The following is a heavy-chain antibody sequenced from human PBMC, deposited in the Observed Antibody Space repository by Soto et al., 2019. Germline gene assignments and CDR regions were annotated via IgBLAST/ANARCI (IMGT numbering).Heavy chain of an antibody. J-gene: IGHJ1*01. CDR3: TTDYHPPYGDYLLGFQH. Sequence: EVQLVESGGGLVKPGGSLRLSCAASGFTFSNAWMSWVRQAPGKGLEWVGRIKSKTDGGTTDYAAPVKGRFTISRDDSKNTLYLQMNSLKTEDTAVYYCTTDYHPPYGDYLLGFQHWGQGTLVTGSS. D-gene: IGHD4-17*01. CDR1: GFTFSNAW. V-gene: IGHV3-15*01. CDR2: IKSKTDGGTT.